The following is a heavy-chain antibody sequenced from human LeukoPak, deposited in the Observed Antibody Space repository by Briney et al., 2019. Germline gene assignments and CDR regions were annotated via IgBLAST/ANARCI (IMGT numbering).Heavy chain of an antibody. CDR2: IDHRGTA. CDR1: GASYSAYY. J-gene: IGHJ4*02. CDR3: ATHSSGYLSFDY. V-gene: IGHV4-34*01. Sequence: SETLSLTCAVYGASYSAYYWSWIRQPPGKGLEWIGDIDHRGTATYNPSLKSRLTISVDTSKNQFSLKLSSVTAADTAVYYCATHSSGYLSFDYWGQGTLVTVSS. D-gene: IGHD3-22*01.